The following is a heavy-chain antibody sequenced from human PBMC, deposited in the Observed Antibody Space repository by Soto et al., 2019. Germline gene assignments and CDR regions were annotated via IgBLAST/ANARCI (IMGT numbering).Heavy chain of an antibody. CDR2: IYYSGST. CDR1: GGSISSYY. CDR3: ARRWGDAFDI. D-gene: IGHD1-26*01. Sequence: SETLSLTCTVSGGSISSYYWSWIRQPPGKGLEWIGYIYYSGSTNYNPSLKSRVTISVDTSKNQFSLKLSSVTAADTAVYYCARRWGDAFDIWGQGTLVTVSS. J-gene: IGHJ3*02. V-gene: IGHV4-59*01.